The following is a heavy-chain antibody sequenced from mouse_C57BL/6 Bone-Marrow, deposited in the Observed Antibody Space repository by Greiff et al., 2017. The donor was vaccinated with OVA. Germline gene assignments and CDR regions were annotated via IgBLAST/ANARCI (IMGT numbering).Heavy chain of an antibody. J-gene: IGHJ3*01. D-gene: IGHD2-12*01. CDR2: IYPGDGDT. CDR3: AIYYSGAY. CDR1: GYAFSSYW. Sequence: VQRVESGAELVKPGASVKISCKASGYAFSSYWMNWVKQRPGKGLEWIGQIYPGDGDTNYNGKFKGKATLTADKSSSTAYMQLSSLTSEDSAVYFCAIYYSGAYWGQGTLVTVSA. V-gene: IGHV1-80*01.